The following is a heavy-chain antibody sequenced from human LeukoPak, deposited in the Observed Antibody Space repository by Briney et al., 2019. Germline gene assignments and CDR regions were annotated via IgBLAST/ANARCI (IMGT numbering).Heavy chain of an antibody. CDR2: ISSSGSTI. CDR3: ARDGAYSSGWRPFDY. D-gene: IGHD6-19*01. Sequence: GGSLRLSCAASGFTFSSYSMTWVRQAPGKGLEWVSYISSSGSTIYYADSVKGRFTISRDNAKNSLYLQMNSLRAEDTAVYYCARDGAYSSGWRPFDYWGQGTLVTVSS. V-gene: IGHV3-48*04. J-gene: IGHJ4*02. CDR1: GFTFSSYS.